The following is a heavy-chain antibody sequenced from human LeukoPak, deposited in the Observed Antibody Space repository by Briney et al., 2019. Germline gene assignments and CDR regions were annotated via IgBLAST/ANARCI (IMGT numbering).Heavy chain of an antibody. Sequence: GGSLRLSCAASGFTFSSYSMNWVRQAPGKGLEWVSSISSSSSYIYYADSVKGRFTISRDNSKNTLYLQMNSLRAEDTAVYYCANLMGGAGTTRGYWGQGTLVTVSS. CDR3: ANLMGGAGTTRGY. D-gene: IGHD1/OR15-1a*01. J-gene: IGHJ4*02. V-gene: IGHV3-21*04. CDR1: GFTFSSYS. CDR2: ISSSSSYI.